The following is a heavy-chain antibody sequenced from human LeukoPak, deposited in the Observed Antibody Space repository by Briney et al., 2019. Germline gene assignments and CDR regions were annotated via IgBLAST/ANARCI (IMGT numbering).Heavy chain of an antibody. CDR3: VRDRDWAFDY. Sequence: GSLRLSCGASGFTFTYYGMHWVRQPPGKGLEWVTFVRSDGSDKYYADSVKGRFTFSRDNSKNTVYLQMNSLRPEDTAVYYCVRDRDWAFDYWGQGSLVTVSS. CDR1: GFTFTYYG. D-gene: IGHD2-21*02. CDR2: VRSDGSDK. V-gene: IGHV3-30*02. J-gene: IGHJ4*02.